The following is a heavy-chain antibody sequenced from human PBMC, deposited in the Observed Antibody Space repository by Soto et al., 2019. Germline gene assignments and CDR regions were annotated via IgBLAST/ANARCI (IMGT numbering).Heavy chain of an antibody. V-gene: IGHV3-23*01. CDR2: ISGSGGST. Sequence: GGSLRLSCAASGFTFSSYAMSWVRQAPGKGLEWVSVISGSGGSTYYADSVKGRFTISRDNSKDTLDLQMNSLRAEDTAVYYCAKSPGTYYYVMDVWGQGTTVTVSS. J-gene: IGHJ6*02. D-gene: IGHD6-13*01. CDR3: AKSPGTYYYVMDV. CDR1: GFTFSSYA.